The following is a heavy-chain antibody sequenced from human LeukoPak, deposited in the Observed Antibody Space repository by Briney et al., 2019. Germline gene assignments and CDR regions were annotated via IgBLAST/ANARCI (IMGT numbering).Heavy chain of an antibody. CDR1: GYTFTDYY. J-gene: IGHJ5*02. V-gene: IGHV1-2*02. CDR2: ISPNTGDT. CDR3: ARDRVPGSYFDSWLDP. Sequence: GASVKVSCKASGYTFTDYYVHWVRQAPGQGLEWLGLISPNTGDTHYAKKFHGRVTVTRDTSINTAHMQLTRLRSDDTAVYYCARDRVPGSYFDSWLDPWGQGTLVIVSS. D-gene: IGHD1-26*01.